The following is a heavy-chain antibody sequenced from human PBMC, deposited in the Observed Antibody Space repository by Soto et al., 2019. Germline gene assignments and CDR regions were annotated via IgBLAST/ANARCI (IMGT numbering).Heavy chain of an antibody. CDR1: GGTLSSYA. CDR3: ARGLEGKRRTRDY. CDR2: IIPILGTA. D-gene: IGHD3-3*01. V-gene: IGHV1-69*01. Sequence: QVQLVQSGAEVKKPGSSVKVSCKASGGTLSSYAISWVRKSPGQRLEGMGGIIPILGTANYAQKFQVRVTITADESTSTAYMELSSLRSEDTAVYYCARGLEGKRRTRDYWGQGTLVTVSS. J-gene: IGHJ4*02.